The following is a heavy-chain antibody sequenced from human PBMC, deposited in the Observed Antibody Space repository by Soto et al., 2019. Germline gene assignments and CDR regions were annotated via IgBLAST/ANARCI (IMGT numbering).Heavy chain of an antibody. CDR3: ASLHDYYDSSGYDAFDI. CDR2: IWYDGSNK. D-gene: IGHD3-22*01. J-gene: IGHJ3*02. CDR1: GFALSRYG. Sequence: GGSCRVCGEVSGFALSRYGMHWVRQAPGKGLEWVAVIWYDGSNKYYADSVKGRFTISRDNSKNTLYLQMNSLRAEDTAVYYCASLHDYYDSSGYDAFDIWGQGTMVTVSS. V-gene: IGHV3-33*01.